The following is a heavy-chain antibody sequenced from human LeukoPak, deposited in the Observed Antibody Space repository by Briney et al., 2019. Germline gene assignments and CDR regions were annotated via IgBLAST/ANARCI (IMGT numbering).Heavy chain of an antibody. CDR3: ARDKGYCSSTSCPYDAFDI. CDR2: IYYSGST. D-gene: IGHD2-2*01. Sequence: PSETLSLTCTVSGGSISSYYWRWIRQPPGKGLEWIGYIYYSGSTNYNPSLKSRVTISVDTSKNQFSLKLSSVTAADTAVYYCARDKGYCSSTSCPYDAFDIWGQGTMVTVSS. V-gene: IGHV4-59*01. J-gene: IGHJ3*02. CDR1: GGSISSYY.